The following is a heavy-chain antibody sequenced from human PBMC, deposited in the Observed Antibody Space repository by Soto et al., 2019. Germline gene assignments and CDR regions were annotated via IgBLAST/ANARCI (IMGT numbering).Heavy chain of an antibody. J-gene: IGHJ6*02. CDR3: TTNTPDYDSSGYYYSYDCWDV. CDR1: GFTCSNAG. D-gene: IGHD3-22*01. V-gene: IGHV3-15*07. CDR2: ITSKTNGGTT. Sequence: EVQLVESGGGLVKPGGSLRLSCAASGFTCSNAGINWVLQAPGKGLEWVGRITSKTNGGTTDYAVPGKGRCTMSRDDSKNKLYLQMNSLKTEDTAVYYCTTNTPDYDSSGYYYSYDCWDVWGPGTTVTVSS.